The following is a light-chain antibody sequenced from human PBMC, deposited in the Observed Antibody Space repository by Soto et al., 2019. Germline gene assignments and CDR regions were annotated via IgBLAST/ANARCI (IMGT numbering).Light chain of an antibody. J-gene: IGLJ1*01. Sequence: QSALTHPPSASGSPRQSVTISCTGTSSDAGGYNYVSWYQQHPGKAPKLMIYDVSKRPSGVPDRFSGSKSGNTASLTVSGLQAEDEADYYCSSYAGSNSPSVFGTGTKVTVL. CDR2: DVS. V-gene: IGLV2-8*01. CDR1: SSDAGGYNY. CDR3: SSYAGSNSPSV.